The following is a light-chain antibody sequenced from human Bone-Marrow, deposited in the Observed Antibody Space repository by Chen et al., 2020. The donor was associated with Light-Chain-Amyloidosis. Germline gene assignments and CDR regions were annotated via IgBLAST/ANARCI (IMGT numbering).Light chain of an antibody. V-gene: IGKV3-11*01. Sequence: EIVLTQSPATVSLSPGDTATLSCRASESISFYLTWYQQKPGQAPRLLIYDASHRATGIPARFSGSGSGTDFTLTITNLETDDFAVYYCQQRSSWPTFGQGTRLEI. CDR2: DAS. CDR1: ESISFY. J-gene: IGKJ5*01. CDR3: QQRSSWPT.